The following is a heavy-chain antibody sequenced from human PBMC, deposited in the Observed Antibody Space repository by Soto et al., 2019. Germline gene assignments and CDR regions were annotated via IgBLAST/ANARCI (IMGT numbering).Heavy chain of an antibody. CDR3: ARGRTYYDILTGPPTSYYFDY. J-gene: IGHJ4*02. Sequence: GSLRLSCAASGFTVSSNYMSWVRQAPGKGLEWVSVIYSGGSTYYADSVKGRFTISRHNSKNTLYLQMNSLRAEDRDVYYCARGRTYYDILTGPPTSYYFDYWGQGTLVTVSS. V-gene: IGHV3-53*04. D-gene: IGHD3-9*01. CDR1: GFTVSSNY. CDR2: IYSGGST.